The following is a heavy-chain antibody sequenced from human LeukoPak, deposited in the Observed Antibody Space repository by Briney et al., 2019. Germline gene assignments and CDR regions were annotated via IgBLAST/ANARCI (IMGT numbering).Heavy chain of an antibody. V-gene: IGHV3-23*01. J-gene: IGHJ4*02. CDR1: GFTFSSYA. CDR3: AKDFFTVTTSPFDY. Sequence: PGGSLRLSCAASGFTFSSYAMSWVRQAPGKGLEWVSSISASGGGTYYADSMKGRFTISRDNSKNTLYLQMNSLRAEDTAVYYCAKDFFTVTTSPFDYWGQGTLVTVSS. D-gene: IGHD4-17*01. CDR2: ISASGGGT.